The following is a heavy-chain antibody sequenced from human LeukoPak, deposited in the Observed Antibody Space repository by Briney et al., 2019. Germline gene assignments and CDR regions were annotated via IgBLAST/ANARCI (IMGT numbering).Heavy chain of an antibody. CDR2: IYPGDSDI. Sequence: GESLKISCKGSGYNFTTYWIAWVRQMPGEGLEWMGIIYPGDSDIRYSPSFQGQVTISADKSISTAYLQWSSLKASDTAMYYCARHPPHYYGSDFDAFDIWGQGTMVTVSS. CDR1: GYNFTTYW. CDR3: ARHPPHYYGSDFDAFDI. J-gene: IGHJ3*02. V-gene: IGHV5-51*01. D-gene: IGHD3-22*01.